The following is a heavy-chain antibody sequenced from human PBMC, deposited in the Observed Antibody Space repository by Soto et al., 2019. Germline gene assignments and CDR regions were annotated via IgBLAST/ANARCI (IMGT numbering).Heavy chain of an antibody. J-gene: IGHJ5*02. D-gene: IGHD2-2*02. CDR3: AREIKDIVLVPAAIPRFDP. V-gene: IGHV1-69*12. CDR1: GGTFSSYA. CDR2: IIPIFGTA. Sequence: QVQLVQSGAEVKKPGSSVKVSCKASGGTFSSYAISWVRQAPGQGLEWMGGIIPIFGTANYAQKFQGRVTITADEXXSXAXXELSSLRSEDTAVYYCAREIKDIVLVPAAIPRFDPWGQGTLVTVSS.